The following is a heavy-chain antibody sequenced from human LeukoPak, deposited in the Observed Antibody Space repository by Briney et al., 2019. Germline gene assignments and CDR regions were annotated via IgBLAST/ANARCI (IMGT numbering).Heavy chain of an antibody. CDR1: GFAFDGYG. Sequence: GGSLRLSCAASGFAFDGYGMTWVRQAPGKGLEWVANLYQDGSEKYYADSVKGRFTISRDNAKNSLFLQMNSLRADDTGVYYCVAAMGLLDYWGQGTLVTVSS. J-gene: IGHJ4*02. V-gene: IGHV3-7*01. D-gene: IGHD2-2*01. CDR2: LYQDGSEK. CDR3: VAAMGLLDY.